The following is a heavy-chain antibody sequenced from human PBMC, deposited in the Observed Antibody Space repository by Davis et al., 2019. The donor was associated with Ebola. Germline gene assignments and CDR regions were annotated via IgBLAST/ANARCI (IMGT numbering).Heavy chain of an antibody. CDR3: ARASLPIPTNNWFDP. CDR2: INHSGST. Sequence: PSETLSLTCAVYGGSFSGYYWSWIRQPPGKGLEWIGEINHSGSTNYNPSLKSRVTISVDTSKNQFSLKLSSVTAADTAVYYCARASLPIPTNNWFDPWGQGTLVTVSS. V-gene: IGHV4-34*01. CDR1: GGSFSGYY. D-gene: IGHD2-21*01. J-gene: IGHJ5*02.